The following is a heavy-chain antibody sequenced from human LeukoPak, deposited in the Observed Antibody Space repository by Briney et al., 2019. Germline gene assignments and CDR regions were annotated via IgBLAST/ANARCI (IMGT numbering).Heavy chain of an antibody. Sequence: PGGSLRLSCAASGFTFSSYAMSWVRQAPGKGLEWVSLISGGGDITYYADSMKGRFTISRDNSKNTLYLHMNSLRAEDTAVYYCAKGQLWSGVAYFDYWGRGTLATVSS. CDR2: ISGGGDIT. CDR3: AKGQLWSGVAYFDY. V-gene: IGHV3-23*01. D-gene: IGHD3-10*01. J-gene: IGHJ4*02. CDR1: GFTFSSYA.